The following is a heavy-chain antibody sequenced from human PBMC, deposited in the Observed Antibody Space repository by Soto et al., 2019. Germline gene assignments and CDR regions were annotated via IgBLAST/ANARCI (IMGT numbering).Heavy chain of an antibody. CDR3: ARVDGTD. V-gene: IGHV1-3*05. CDR2: INPGNGNT. D-gene: IGHD5-12*01. Sequence: QVQLVQSEAEEKKPGASVKVSCKASGYSFSSYAMYWVRQAPGQGLEWMGWINPGNGNTKYSQKLQGRVTITRATSASTAYMELTSLSSEDTAVYYCARVDGTDWGQGTLVAVSS. J-gene: IGHJ4*02. CDR1: GYSFSSYA.